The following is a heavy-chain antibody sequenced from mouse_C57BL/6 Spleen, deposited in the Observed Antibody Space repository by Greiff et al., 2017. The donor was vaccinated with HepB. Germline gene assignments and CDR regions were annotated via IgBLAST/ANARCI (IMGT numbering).Heavy chain of an antibody. CDR3: ARGYGSSYTWFAY. J-gene: IGHJ3*01. CDR2: INPNYGTT. D-gene: IGHD1-1*01. Sequence: EVKLQESGPELVKPGASVKISCKASGYSFTDYNMNWVKQSNGKSLEWIGVINPNYGTTSYNQKFKGKATLTVDQSSSTAYMQLNSLTSEDSAVYYCARGYGSSYTWFAYWGQGTLVTVSA. V-gene: IGHV1-39*01. CDR1: GYSFTDYN.